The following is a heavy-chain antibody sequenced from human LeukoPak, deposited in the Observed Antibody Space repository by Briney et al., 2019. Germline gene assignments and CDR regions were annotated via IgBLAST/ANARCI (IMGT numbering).Heavy chain of an antibody. J-gene: IGHJ5*02. CDR3: AKGPGARGHFNWFDP. V-gene: IGHV3-48*03. CDR2: ITASSTTI. D-gene: IGHD5-12*01. CDR1: GFSFSNYE. Sequence: GGSLRLSCAASGFSFSNYEMNWVRQAPGKGLEWISYITASSTTIYYADSEKGRFTISRDNAKNSLYLQMNGLRGEDTAVYYCAKGPGARGHFNWFDPWGQGTLVTVSS.